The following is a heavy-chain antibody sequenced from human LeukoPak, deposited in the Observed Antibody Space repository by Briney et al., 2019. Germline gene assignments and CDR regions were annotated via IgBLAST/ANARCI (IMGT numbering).Heavy chain of an antibody. CDR1: GFTFGTYG. CDR3: VRGSSGTAVRGISWAWFDP. D-gene: IGHD3-10*01. J-gene: IGHJ5*02. Sequence: GGSLRLSCAASGFTFGTYGMTWVRQAPGKGLEWVANIKQDGSEKYYVDSVKGRFTISRDNAKNSLFLQMNSLRPEDTAVYYCVRGSSGTAVRGISWAWFDPWGQGTLVTVSS. V-gene: IGHV3-7*05. CDR2: IKQDGSEK.